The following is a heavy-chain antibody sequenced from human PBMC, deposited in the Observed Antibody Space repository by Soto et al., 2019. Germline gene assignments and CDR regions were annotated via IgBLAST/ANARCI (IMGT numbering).Heavy chain of an antibody. V-gene: IGHV3-48*03. Sequence: GGSLRLSCAVSGFTFSIHEMNWVRQAPGKGLEWVSYISSIGVATYYADSVKGRFTISRDNAKNSLYLQMNSLRAEDTAVYYCAREGRVGGIDYWGQGTPVTV. D-gene: IGHD6-19*01. CDR1: GFTFSIHE. CDR2: ISSIGVAT. J-gene: IGHJ4*02. CDR3: AREGRVGGIDY.